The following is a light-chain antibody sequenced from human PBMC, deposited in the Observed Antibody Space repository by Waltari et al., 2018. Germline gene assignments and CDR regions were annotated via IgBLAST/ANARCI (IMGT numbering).Light chain of an antibody. CDR2: AAS. CDR1: QSISSY. V-gene: IGKV1-39*01. J-gene: IGKJ2*01. Sequence: DIQMTQSPSSLSASVGDRVTITCRASQSISSYLNWYQQKPGKAPKLLIYAASSLQSGVPSRFSGSGSGTDFTLTISSLQPEDFETYYCQQSYSTPYTFGQETKLEIK. CDR3: QQSYSTPYT.